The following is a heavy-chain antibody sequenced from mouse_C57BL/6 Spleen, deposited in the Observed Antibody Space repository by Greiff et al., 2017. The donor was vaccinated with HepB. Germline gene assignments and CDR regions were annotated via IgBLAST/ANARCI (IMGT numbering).Heavy chain of an antibody. V-gene: IGHV5-17*01. CDR1: GFTFSDYG. CDR3: ARGLGDYFDY. Sequence: EVKVVESGGGLVKPGGSLKLSCAASGFTFSDYGMHWVRQAPEKGLEWVAYISSGSSTIYYADTVKGRFTISRDNAKNTLFLQMTSLRAEDTAMYYCARGLGDYFDYWGQGTTLTVSS. J-gene: IGHJ2*01. CDR2: ISSGSSTI. D-gene: IGHD4-1*01.